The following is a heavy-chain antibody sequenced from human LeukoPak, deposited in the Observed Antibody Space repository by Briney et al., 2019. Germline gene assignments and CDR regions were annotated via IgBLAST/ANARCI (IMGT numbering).Heavy chain of an antibody. J-gene: IGHJ4*02. CDR3: ARSSIVGATSDY. V-gene: IGHV4-59*08. Sequence: SETLSLTCTVSGGSISSYYWSWIRQPPGKGLVWIGYIYYSGSTNYNPSLKSRVTISVDTSKNQFSLKLSSVTAADTAVYYCARSSIVGATSDYWGQGTLVTVSS. D-gene: IGHD1-26*01. CDR2: IYYSGST. CDR1: GGSISSYY.